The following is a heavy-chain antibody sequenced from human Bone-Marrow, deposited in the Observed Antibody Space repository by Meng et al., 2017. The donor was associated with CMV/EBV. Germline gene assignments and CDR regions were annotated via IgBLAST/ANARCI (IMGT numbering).Heavy chain of an antibody. Sequence: GESLKISCAASGFTFSTYGMHWVRQAPGKGLEWVAFIRYDGSYKYYADSVKGRFTFSRDNSKNTLYLQMKSLRPEDTAVYYCAKDTGYLSGYFDYWGQGTLVTVSS. J-gene: IGHJ4*02. V-gene: IGHV3-30*02. CDR2: IRYDGSYK. D-gene: IGHD3-9*01. CDR1: GFTFSTYG. CDR3: AKDTGYLSGYFDY.